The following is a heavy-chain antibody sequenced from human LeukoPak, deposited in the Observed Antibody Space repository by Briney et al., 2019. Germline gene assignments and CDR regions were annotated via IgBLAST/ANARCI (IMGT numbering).Heavy chain of an antibody. CDR2: ISSSGSLI. CDR1: ESTFSSFP. V-gene: IGHV3-21*01. D-gene: IGHD5-18*01. J-gene: IGHJ4*02. CDR3: AKDRYSYGRGYFDY. Sequence: GGSLRLSCTASESTFSSFPMSWVRQAPGRGLEWISSISSSGSLIYYADSLKGRITVSRDNAKNSLYVQMNSLRAEDTAVYYCAKDRYSYGRGYFDYWGQGTLVTVSS.